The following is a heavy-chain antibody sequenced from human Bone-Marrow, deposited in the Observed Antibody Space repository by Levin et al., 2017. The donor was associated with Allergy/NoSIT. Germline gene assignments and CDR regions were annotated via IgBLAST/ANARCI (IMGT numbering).Heavy chain of an antibody. CDR3: ARVTRFPDAFDI. Sequence: SQTLSLTCAVYGGSFSSDYWTWIRQSPGQGLEWIGEINHSGNTNYNPSLKSRVTISIDTSNSHFSLKLTSVTAADTAIYFCARVTRFPDAFDIWGQGTVVTVSS. J-gene: IGHJ3*02. D-gene: IGHD3-3*01. CDR1: GGSFSSDY. CDR2: INHSGNT. V-gene: IGHV4-34*01.